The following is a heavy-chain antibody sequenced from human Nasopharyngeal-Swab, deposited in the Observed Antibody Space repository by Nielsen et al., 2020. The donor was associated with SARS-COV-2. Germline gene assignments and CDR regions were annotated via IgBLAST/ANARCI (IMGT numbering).Heavy chain of an antibody. V-gene: IGHV3-30-3*01. Sequence: GESLKISCAASGFTFSSYAMHWVRQAPGKGLEWVAVISYDGSNKYYADSVKGRFTISRDNSKNTLYLQMNSLRAEDTAVYYCARDQGGTFDPWGQGTLVTVSS. J-gene: IGHJ5*02. CDR3: ARDQGGTFDP. CDR1: GFTFSSYA. CDR2: ISYDGSNK.